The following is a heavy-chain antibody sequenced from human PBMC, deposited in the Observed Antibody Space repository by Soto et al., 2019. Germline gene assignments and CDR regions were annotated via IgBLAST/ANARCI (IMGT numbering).Heavy chain of an antibody. J-gene: IGHJ5*02. CDR1: GGYISTSRSY. D-gene: IGHD2-21*01. Sequence: SETLSLTCSVSGGYISTSRSYWAWIRQPPGKGLEWLANIFYSGSTFYNPSLASRVSVSVDTSKNEFSLKLRSVTAADTAVYYCARQPTTGDTDLWFDPWGQGTLVTVSS. CDR2: IFYSGST. CDR3: ARQPTTGDTDLWFDP. V-gene: IGHV4-39*01.